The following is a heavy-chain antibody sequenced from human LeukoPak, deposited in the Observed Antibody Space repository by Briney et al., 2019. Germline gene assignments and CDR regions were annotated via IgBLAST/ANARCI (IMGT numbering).Heavy chain of an antibody. D-gene: IGHD3-3*01. J-gene: IGHJ6*03. CDR2: ISAYNGNT. CDR3: AREAPLWSGWSYYYYYYYMDV. CDR1: GYTFTSYG. Sequence: GASVKVSCKASGYTFTSYGISWVRQAPGQGLEWMGWISAYNGNTNYAQKLQGRVTMTTDTSTSTAYMELRSLRSDDTAVYYCAREAPLWSGWSYYYYYYYMDVWGKGTTVTVSS. V-gene: IGHV1-18*01.